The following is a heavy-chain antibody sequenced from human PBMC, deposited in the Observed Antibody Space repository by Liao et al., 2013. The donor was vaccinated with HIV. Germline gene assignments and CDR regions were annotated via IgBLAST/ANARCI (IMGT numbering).Heavy chain of an antibody. D-gene: IGHD3-3*01. J-gene: IGHJ3*02. CDR1: GGSFSGYY. CDR2: INHSGST. V-gene: IGHV4-34*01. Sequence: QVQLQQWGAGLLKPSETLSLTCAVYGGSFSGYYWSWIRQPPGKGLEWIGEINHSGSTNYNPSLKSRVTISVDTSKNQFSLKLSSVTAADTAVYYCASRRGGGIFGVPRRFAFDIWGQGDNGHRLF. CDR3: ASRRGGGIFGVPRRFAFDI.